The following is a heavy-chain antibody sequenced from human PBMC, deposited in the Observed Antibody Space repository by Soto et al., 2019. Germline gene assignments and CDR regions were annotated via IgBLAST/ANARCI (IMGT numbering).Heavy chain of an antibody. CDR1: GYTFTSYY. Sequence: ASVKVSCKASGYTFTSYYMHWVRQAPGQGLEWMGIINPSGGSTSYAQKFQGRVTMTRDTSTSTVYMELSSLRSEDTAVYYCARVPAYYYDSSGHFDYWGQGTLVTVSS. D-gene: IGHD3-22*01. J-gene: IGHJ4*02. CDR2: INPSGGST. CDR3: ARVPAYYYDSSGHFDY. V-gene: IGHV1-46*01.